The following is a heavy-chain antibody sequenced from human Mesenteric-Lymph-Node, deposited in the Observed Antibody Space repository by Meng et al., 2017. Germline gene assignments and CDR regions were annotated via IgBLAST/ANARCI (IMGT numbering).Heavy chain of an antibody. V-gene: IGHV3-15*05. J-gene: IGHJ4*02. CDR2: MKSVAHGGTT. CDR1: GFTFSKAW. CDR3: TTDDGDYGDYLVFGGC. Sequence: GESLKISCVASGFTFSKAWMSWVRQAPGKGLEWVGRMKSVAHGGTTDYAAPVKGRLTISRDDSKNTLYLQLNSLKTEDTAVYYCTTDDGDYGDYLVFGGCWGQGTLVTVSS. D-gene: IGHD4-17*01.